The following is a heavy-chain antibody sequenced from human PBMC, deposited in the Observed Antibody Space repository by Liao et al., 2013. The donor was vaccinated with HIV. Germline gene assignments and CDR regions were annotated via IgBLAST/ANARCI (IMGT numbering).Heavy chain of an antibody. CDR2: IYYSGST. Sequence: QVQLQQWGAGLLTPSETLSLTCTVSGGSISSYYWSWIRQPPGKGLEWIGYIYYSGSTDYNPSLKSRVTISVDTSRNQFSLKLSSVTAADTGIYYCARARLPGRYYYYYMDVWGKGTTVTVSS. J-gene: IGHJ6*03. CDR3: ARARLPGRYYYYYMDV. CDR1: GGSISSYY. V-gene: IGHV4-59*01. D-gene: IGHD6-25*01.